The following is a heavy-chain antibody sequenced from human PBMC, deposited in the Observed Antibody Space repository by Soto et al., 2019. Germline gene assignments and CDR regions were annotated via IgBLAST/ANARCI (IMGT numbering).Heavy chain of an antibody. CDR2: IRLDGVEK. J-gene: IGHJ3*02. CDR1: GFTFRTYW. V-gene: IGHV3-7*03. Sequence: GGSLRLSCAASGFTFRTYWMTWVRQAPGEGLEWVANIRLDGVEKYYVDSVKGRFTISRVNAKNSLYLEMNSLRDDDTAVYYCARGRGVEIWGQGTMVTVSS. CDR3: ARGRGVEI.